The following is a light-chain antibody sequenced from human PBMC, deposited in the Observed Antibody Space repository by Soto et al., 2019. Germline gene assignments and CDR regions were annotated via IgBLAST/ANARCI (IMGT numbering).Light chain of an antibody. V-gene: IGKV3-20*01. CDR3: QQYGSSPLIT. Sequence: IALTQSPGTLSLSPGQRATPSFRASQRLSASDIAWYQQKPGQAPKFLIYGVSSRATGIPDRFSGSGSGTDFTLTISRLEPEDFAVYHCQQYGSSPLITFGQGTRLEIK. CDR1: QRLSASD. CDR2: GVS. J-gene: IGKJ5*01.